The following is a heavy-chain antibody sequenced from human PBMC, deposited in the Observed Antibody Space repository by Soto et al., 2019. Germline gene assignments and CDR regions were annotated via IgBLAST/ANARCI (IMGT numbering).Heavy chain of an antibody. Sequence: QVQLVEAGGGVVQPGRSLRLSCAASGFTFSSYGMHWVRQAPGKGLEWVAVIWYDGSNKYYGDSVKGRFTISRDNSKNTLYLQMNSLRAEETAVYYCARGGPGYYDSSGPTFDYWGQGTLVTVSS. D-gene: IGHD3-22*01. CDR2: IWYDGSNK. CDR1: GFTFSSYG. J-gene: IGHJ4*02. CDR3: ARGGPGYYDSSGPTFDY. V-gene: IGHV3-33*01.